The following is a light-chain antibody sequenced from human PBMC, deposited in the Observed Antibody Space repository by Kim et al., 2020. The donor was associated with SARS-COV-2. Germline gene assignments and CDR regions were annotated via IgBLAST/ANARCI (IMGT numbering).Light chain of an antibody. V-gene: IGLV2-14*03. Sequence: QSVTISCTGTSSDVGSDNYVSWYQQHPGKAPKLMIYAVSNRPSGVSYRFSGSKSGNTASLTISGLQAEDEADYYCSSYTRSSTNYVFGTGTKVTVL. CDR2: AVS. J-gene: IGLJ1*01. CDR3: SSYTRSSTNYV. CDR1: SSDVGSDNY.